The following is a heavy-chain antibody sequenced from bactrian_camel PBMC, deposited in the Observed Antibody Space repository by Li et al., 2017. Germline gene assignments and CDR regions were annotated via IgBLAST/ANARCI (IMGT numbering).Heavy chain of an antibody. J-gene: IGHJ4*01. D-gene: IGHD5*01. V-gene: IGHV3S1*01. CDR1: GFTSSDTW. Sequence: VESGGDLVQPGGSLTLSCAASGFTSSDTWIQWVRQVPGKGLEWVSTIYTADGRANSADSVKDRFTVSRDNAKNMVYLQMNNLKPEDTAAYYCAPDRGDLSGLGTAVCGGYWGPGTQVTVS. CDR3: APDRGDLSGLGTAVCGGY. CDR2: IYTADGRA.